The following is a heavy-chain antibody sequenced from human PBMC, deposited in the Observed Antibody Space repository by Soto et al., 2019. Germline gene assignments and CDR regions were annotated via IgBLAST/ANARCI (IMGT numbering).Heavy chain of an antibody. CDR1: GFTFSDYY. CDR3: ARVGRDYYYGFDV. V-gene: IGHV3-11*01. Sequence: GGSLRLSCATSGFTFSDYYMTWIRQAPGKGLEWVSYMSSSGYDIYYEDSVKGRFSISRDNAKDSLYLQMNSLRVEDTAVYYCARVGRDYYYGFDVWGQGTTVTVSS. CDR2: MSSSGYDI. J-gene: IGHJ6*02.